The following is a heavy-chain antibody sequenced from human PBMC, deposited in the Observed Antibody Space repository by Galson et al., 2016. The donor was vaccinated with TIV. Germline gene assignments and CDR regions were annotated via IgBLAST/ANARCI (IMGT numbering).Heavy chain of an antibody. CDR2: IIPIFGTT. D-gene: IGHD5-18*01. V-gene: IGHV1-69*13. CDR1: GGLVSNYA. Sequence: SVKVSCKASGGLVSNYAISWVRQAPGQGLEWMGGIIPIFGTTKYAQKFQGIVTITADESTRIVNLELSSLRSEDTAVYYCAKDPYIYGSYLDHWGQGTLVTVSS. J-gene: IGHJ4*02. CDR3: AKDPYIYGSYLDH.